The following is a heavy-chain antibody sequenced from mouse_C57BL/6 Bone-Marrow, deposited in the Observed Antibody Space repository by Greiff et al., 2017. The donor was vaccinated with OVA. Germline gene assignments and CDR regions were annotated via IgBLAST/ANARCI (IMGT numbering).Heavy chain of an antibody. Sequence: VKLVESGPGLVAPSQSLSITCPVSGFSLTSSAISWVRQPPGKGLEWLGVIWTGGGTNYNSALKSRLSIIKDNCKSQVFLKMNSLQTDDTARYYCARKDYGSSSYWYFDVWGTGTTVTVSS. CDR2: IWTGGGT. D-gene: IGHD1-1*01. J-gene: IGHJ1*03. CDR3: ARKDYGSSSYWYFDV. V-gene: IGHV2-9-1*01. CDR1: GFSLTSSA.